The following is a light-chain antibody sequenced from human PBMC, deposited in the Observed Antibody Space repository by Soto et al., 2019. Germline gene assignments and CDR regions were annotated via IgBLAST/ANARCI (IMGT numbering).Light chain of an antibody. CDR1: KSISGW. CDR3: QQYNSYSPT. CDR2: KAS. Sequence: DIQMTQSPSTLSASVGDRVTITCRASKSISGWLAWYQQKAGKAPNLLIYKASRLESGVPSRFSGSGSETEFTLTTSGLQPGDSATYYCQQYNSYSPTLGQGTKVEVK. V-gene: IGKV1-5*03. J-gene: IGKJ1*01.